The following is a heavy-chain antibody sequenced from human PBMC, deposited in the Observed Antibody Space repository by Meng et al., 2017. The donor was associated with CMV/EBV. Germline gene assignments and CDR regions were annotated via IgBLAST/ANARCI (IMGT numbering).Heavy chain of an antibody. CDR2: ISSSSSYI. V-gene: IGHV3-21*01. D-gene: IGHD6-19*01. Sequence: GESLKISCAASGFTFSSYSMNWVRQAPGKGLEWVSSISSSSSYIYYADSVKGRFTISRDNAKNSLYLQMNSLRAEDTAVHYCARDYPGSGWYGGIFDYWGQGTLVTVSS. CDR1: GFTFSSYS. CDR3: ARDYPGSGWYGGIFDY. J-gene: IGHJ4*02.